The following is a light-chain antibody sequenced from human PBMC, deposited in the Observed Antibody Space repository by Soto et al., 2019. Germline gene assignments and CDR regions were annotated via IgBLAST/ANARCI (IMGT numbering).Light chain of an antibody. Sequence: EIVLTQSPGTLSLSPGERATLSCRASQSVDSINLAWYQQKPGQAPRLLIYGASSWATGVPYRFSGSGSGTDFTLTISRLEPEDCAVYYCQHYGTSPYTFGQGTKLEIK. J-gene: IGKJ2*01. V-gene: IGKV3-20*01. CDR3: QHYGTSPYT. CDR2: GAS. CDR1: QSVDSIN.